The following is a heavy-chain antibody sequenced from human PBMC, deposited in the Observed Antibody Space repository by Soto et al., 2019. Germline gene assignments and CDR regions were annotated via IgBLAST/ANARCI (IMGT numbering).Heavy chain of an antibody. J-gene: IGHJ4*02. CDR3: ARMPAWGGDLDY. V-gene: IGHV4-34*01. CDR2: VNHSGST. CDR1: GGSFSGYY. D-gene: IGHD3-16*02. Sequence: SETLSLTCAVYGGSFSGYYWSWIRQPPGKGLEWIGEVNHSGSTNYNPSLKSRVTISVDTSKNQFSLKLSSVTVAATAVYSCARMPAWGGDLDYWGQGTLVTVSS.